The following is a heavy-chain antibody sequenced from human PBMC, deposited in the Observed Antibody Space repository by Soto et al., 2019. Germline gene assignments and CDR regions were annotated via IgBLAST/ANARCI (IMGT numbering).Heavy chain of an antibody. Sequence: QLQLQESGPGLVKPSETLSLTCTVSGGSISSSSYYWGWIRQPPGKGLEWIGSIYYSGSTYYNPSLKSRVIITEDTSKNQFSLMLSSGTAAETAVYCCARQEGEDYGPKGPYYYYMDVWGKGTTVTVSS. J-gene: IGHJ6*03. CDR3: ARQEGEDYGPKGPYYYYMDV. CDR1: GGSISSSSYY. CDR2: IYYSGST. V-gene: IGHV4-39*01. D-gene: IGHD4-17*01.